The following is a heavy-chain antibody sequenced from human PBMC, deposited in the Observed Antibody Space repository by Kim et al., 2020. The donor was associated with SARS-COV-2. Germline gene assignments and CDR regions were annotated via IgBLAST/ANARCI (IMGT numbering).Heavy chain of an antibody. V-gene: IGHV3-23*01. CDR2: ISSGGETP. CDR1: GFALRNYA. D-gene: IGHD4-17*01. J-gene: IGHJ4*02. CDR3: AKPAYGATYYYFDS. Sequence: GGSLRLSCAASGFALRNYAMAWVRQPPGKGPEWVAGISSGGETPYYANSLRGRFAISRDNSKSTLFLQLNNVRDEDTAVYYCAKPAYGATYYYFDSWGQG.